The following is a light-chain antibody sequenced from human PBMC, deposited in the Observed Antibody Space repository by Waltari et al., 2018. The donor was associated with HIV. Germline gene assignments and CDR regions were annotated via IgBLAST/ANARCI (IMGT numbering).Light chain of an antibody. CDR3: SSHASATTTV. V-gene: IGLV2-14*01. CDR1: SRDIAAYNY. Sequence: QSALTQPASVSGSPGQSITISCTGTSRDIAAYNYVSWYQQHPGKAPKLLIYEVSNRPSGVSNRFSASKSGNTASLTISGLQAEDEADYFCSSHASATTTVFGGGTKVTVL. CDR2: EVS. J-gene: IGLJ3*02.